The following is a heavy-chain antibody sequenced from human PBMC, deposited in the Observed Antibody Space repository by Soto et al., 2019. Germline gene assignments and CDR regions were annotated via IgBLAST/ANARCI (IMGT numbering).Heavy chain of an antibody. V-gene: IGHV1-18*01. CDR2: ICAYNGNT. CDR1: GYTFTSYA. CDR3: ARDLIPMDI. J-gene: IGHJ3*02. Sequence: VQLVQSGAEVKKPGASVKVSCKASGYTFTSYAISWVRQAPGQGLEWKGWICAYNGNTNYAQKLQGRVTMPTDTATSTAYMEPRSLISDDTAVYYCARDLIPMDIWGQGTMVTVSS. D-gene: IGHD2-21*01.